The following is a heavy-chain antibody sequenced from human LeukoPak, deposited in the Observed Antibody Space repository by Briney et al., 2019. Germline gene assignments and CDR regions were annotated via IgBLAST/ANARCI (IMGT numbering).Heavy chain of an antibody. CDR1: GGTFSSYA. Sequence: SVKVSCKASGGTFSSYAISWVRQAPGQGLEWMGGIIPIFGTANYAQKFQGRVTITADESTSTAYTELSSLRSEDTAVYYCARLYDYYDSSGYFDYWGQGTLVAVSS. V-gene: IGHV1-69*13. D-gene: IGHD3-22*01. CDR3: ARLYDYYDSSGYFDY. CDR2: IIPIFGTA. J-gene: IGHJ4*02.